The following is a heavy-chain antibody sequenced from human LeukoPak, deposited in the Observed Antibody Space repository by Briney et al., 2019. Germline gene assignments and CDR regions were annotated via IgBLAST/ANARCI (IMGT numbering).Heavy chain of an antibody. CDR2: INAGNGNT. CDR3: AREHDIWAGFGFDY. Sequence: ASVKVSCKASGGTFTSYAIQWVRQAPGQKLEWMGWINAGNGNTKYSQKFQGRVTITGDTSASTAYMELSSLRSEDTAVYYCAREHDIWAGFGFDYWGQGTLVTVSS. D-gene: IGHD3-9*01. CDR1: GGTFTSYA. J-gene: IGHJ4*02. V-gene: IGHV1-3*01.